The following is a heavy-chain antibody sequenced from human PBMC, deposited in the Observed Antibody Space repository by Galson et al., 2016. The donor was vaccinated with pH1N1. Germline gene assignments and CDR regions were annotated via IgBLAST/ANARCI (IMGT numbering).Heavy chain of an antibody. CDR3: ARHEMLSAGSCSSFDY. Sequence: ETLSLTCAVSGYSISSGYYWGWIRQPPGKGLEWIGSIRHSGTIYYNPSLKSRVTISVDMSKNQLSLTLSSVTAAETAVYYCARHEMLSAGSCSSFDYWGQGTLVTVSS. CDR1: GYSISSGYY. CDR2: IRHSGTI. V-gene: IGHV4-38-2*01. D-gene: IGHD2-15*01. J-gene: IGHJ4*02.